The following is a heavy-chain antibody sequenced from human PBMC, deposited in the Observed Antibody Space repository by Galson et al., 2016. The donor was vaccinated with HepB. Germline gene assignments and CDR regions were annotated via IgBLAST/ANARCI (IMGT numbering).Heavy chain of an antibody. CDR3: ARGLGRISWSFDY. J-gene: IGHJ4*02. V-gene: IGHV3-30-3*01. CDR1: GFIFRDFS. D-gene: IGHD6-19*01. CDR2: ISDDGSTQ. Sequence: SLRLSCAASGFIFRDFSMHWVRQAPGKGLEWMAVISDDGSTQYYADSVKGRFTISRDNSKNTLYLQMNSLRLEDTAVYYCARGLGRISWSFDYRGQGTLVIVSS.